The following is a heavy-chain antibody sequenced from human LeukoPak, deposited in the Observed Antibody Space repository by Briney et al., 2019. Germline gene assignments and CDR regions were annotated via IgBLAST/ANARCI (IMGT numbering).Heavy chain of an antibody. Sequence: SETLSLTCAVYGGSFSGYYWSWIRQPPGKGLEWIGEINHSGSTNYNPSLKSRVTISVDTSKNQFSLKLSSVTAEDTAVYYCARDFRELSSPWGQGTLVTVSS. D-gene: IGHD1-26*01. J-gene: IGHJ5*02. CDR3: ARDFRELSSP. CDR2: INHSGST. CDR1: GGSFSGYY. V-gene: IGHV4-34*01.